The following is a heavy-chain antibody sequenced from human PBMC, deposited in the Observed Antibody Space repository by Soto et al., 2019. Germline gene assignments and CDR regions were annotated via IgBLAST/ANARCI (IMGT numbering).Heavy chain of an antibody. CDR3: ARQIYDSDTGPNFQYYFDS. J-gene: IGHJ4*02. D-gene: IGHD3-22*01. CDR1: GYSFAGYW. Sequence: GESLKISCKGSGYSFAGYWITWVRQKPGKGLEWMGRIDPSDSQTYCSPSFRGHVTISVTKSITTVFLQWSSLRASDTAMYYCARQIYDSDTGPNFQYYFDSWGQGTPVTVSS. CDR2: IDPSDSQT. V-gene: IGHV5-10-1*01.